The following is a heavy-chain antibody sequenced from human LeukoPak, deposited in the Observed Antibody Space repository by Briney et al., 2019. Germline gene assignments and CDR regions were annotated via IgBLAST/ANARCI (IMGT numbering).Heavy chain of an antibody. J-gene: IGHJ4*02. CDR3: ARDYYDSSGYYYVLDY. D-gene: IGHD3-22*01. V-gene: IGHV3-48*04. CDR2: ISSSGSTI. CDR1: GFTFSSYW. Sequence: GGSLRLSCAASGFTFSSYWMHWVRQAPGKGLEWVSYISSSGSTIYYADSVKGRFTISRDNAKNSLYLQMNSLRAEDTAVYYCARDYYDSSGYYYVLDYWGQGTLVTVSS.